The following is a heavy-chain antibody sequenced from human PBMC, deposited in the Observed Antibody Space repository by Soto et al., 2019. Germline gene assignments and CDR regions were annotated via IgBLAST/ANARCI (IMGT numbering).Heavy chain of an antibody. D-gene: IGHD6-19*01. V-gene: IGHV3-23*01. Sequence: GGSLRLSCVASGFTFTNYAMSWVRQAPGKGLEWVSGISDSGATTYYADSVRGRFTISRDNSKNTPYLQMKSLTAEDSDSYYCANEDTSSGALDCWGQGALVTVSS. CDR3: ANEDTSSGALDC. CDR1: GFTFTNYA. CDR2: ISDSGATT. J-gene: IGHJ1*01.